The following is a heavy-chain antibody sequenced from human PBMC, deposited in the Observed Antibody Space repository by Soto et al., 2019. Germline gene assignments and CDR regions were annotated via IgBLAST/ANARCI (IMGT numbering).Heavy chain of an antibody. CDR1: GFTFNNFW. CDR2: INSDGTTT. V-gene: IGHV3-74*01. CDR3: VRDIR. J-gene: IGHJ4*02. Sequence: EVQLVESGGGLVQPGGSLRLSCAASGFTFNNFWMYWVRQTPEKGLVWVSGINSDGTTTIYADCVKARFTISIDNANNTLYLPMNSLTVEDPAIYYCVRDIRWGQGTLVTVSS.